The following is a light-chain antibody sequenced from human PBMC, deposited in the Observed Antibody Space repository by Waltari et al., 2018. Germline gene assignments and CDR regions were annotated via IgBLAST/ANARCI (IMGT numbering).Light chain of an antibody. CDR3: QQYGSSPYT. V-gene: IGKV3-20*01. Sequence: EIVLTQSPGTLSLSPGERATLSCRASPSVSSSYLAWYQQKSGQAPRLLIYGASSRATGIPDRFSGSGSGTDFSLTISRLEPEDFAVYYCQQYGSSPYTFGQGTMLEIK. CDR2: GAS. J-gene: IGKJ2*01. CDR1: PSVSSSY.